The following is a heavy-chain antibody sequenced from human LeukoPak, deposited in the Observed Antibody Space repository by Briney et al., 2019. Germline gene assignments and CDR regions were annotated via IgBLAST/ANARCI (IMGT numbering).Heavy chain of an antibody. CDR1: GFTFSSYG. J-gene: IGHJ6*02. V-gene: IGHV3-30*18. CDR2: ISYDGSNK. Sequence: GGSLRLSCAASGFTFSSYGMHWVRQAPGKGLEWVAVISYDGSNKYYADSVKGRFTISRDNSKNPLYLQMNSLRAEDTAVYYCAKETDYDFWSQGYGMDVWGQGTTVTVSS. CDR3: AKETDYDFWSQGYGMDV. D-gene: IGHD3-3*01.